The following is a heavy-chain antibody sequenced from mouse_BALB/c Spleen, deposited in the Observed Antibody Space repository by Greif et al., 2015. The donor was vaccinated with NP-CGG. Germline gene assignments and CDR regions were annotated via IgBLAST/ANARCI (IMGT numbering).Heavy chain of an antibody. CDR2: ISYDGSN. Sequence: VQLQQSGPGLVKPSQSLSLTCSVTGYSITSGYYWNWIRQFPGNKLEWMGYISYDGSNNYNPSLKNRISITRDTSKNQFFLKLNSVTTEDTATYYCAREGGSSGYGAYWGQGTLVTVSA. D-gene: IGHD3-1*01. J-gene: IGHJ3*01. CDR1: GYSITSGYY. CDR3: AREGGSSGYGAY. V-gene: IGHV3-6*02.